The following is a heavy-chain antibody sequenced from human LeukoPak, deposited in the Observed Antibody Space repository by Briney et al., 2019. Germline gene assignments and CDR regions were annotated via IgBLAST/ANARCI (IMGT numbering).Heavy chain of an antibody. CDR2: ISYDGSNK. V-gene: IGHV3-30*04. Sequence: GGSLRLSCAASGFTFSSYAMHWVRQAPGKGLEWVAVISYDGSNKYYADSVKGRFTISRDNSKNTLYLQMNSLRAEDTAVYYCAREQDIVAVVAAFDYWGLGTLVTVSS. CDR3: AREQDIVAVVAAFDY. CDR1: GFTFSSYA. D-gene: IGHD2-15*01. J-gene: IGHJ4*02.